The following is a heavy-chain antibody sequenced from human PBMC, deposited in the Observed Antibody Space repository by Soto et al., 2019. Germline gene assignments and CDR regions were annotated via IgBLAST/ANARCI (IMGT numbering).Heavy chain of an antibody. CDR2: IYYSGST. V-gene: IGHV4-39*02. J-gene: IGHJ5*02. CDR1: GGSISSSSYY. D-gene: IGHD3-9*01. Sequence: SSETLSLTCTVSGGSISSSSYYWGWIRQPPGKGLEWIGSIYYSGSTYYNPSLKSRVTISVDTSKNQFSLKLSSVTAADTAVYYCAREGIVLRYFAHVLFDLWGQGTLVTVSS. CDR3: AREGIVLRYFAHVLFDL.